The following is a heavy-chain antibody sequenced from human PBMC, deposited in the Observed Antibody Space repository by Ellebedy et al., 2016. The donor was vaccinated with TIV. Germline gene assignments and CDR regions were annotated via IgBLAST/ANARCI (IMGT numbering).Heavy chain of an antibody. V-gene: IGHV3-30*02. Sequence: PGGSLRLSCAASGFTFSTYGMHWVRQAPGKGLEWVAFIRFDGNNKYYADSVQGRFTISRDNSKNTLYLQMNSLRAEDTAVYYCEKTKHSDYDFDCWGQGTLVTVSS. D-gene: IGHD3-16*01. CDR3: EKTKHSDYDFDC. CDR1: GFTFSTYG. J-gene: IGHJ4*02. CDR2: IRFDGNNK.